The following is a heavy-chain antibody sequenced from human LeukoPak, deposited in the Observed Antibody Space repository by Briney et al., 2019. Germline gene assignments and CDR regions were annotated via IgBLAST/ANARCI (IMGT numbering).Heavy chain of an antibody. CDR1: ELNFENHL. J-gene: IGHJ4*01. V-gene: IGHV3-74*01. D-gene: IGHD2-15*01. CDR2: TDAGGSST. CDR3: ARGPPIGGGAYVGDY. Sequence: GGSLRLSCAASELNFENHLMHWVRQVPGKGLEWVPRTDAGGSSTSYADSVRGRFSISRDNGKSTLYLQMNSLRVEDTAVYYCARGPPIGGGAYVGDYWGHGTLVTVSS.